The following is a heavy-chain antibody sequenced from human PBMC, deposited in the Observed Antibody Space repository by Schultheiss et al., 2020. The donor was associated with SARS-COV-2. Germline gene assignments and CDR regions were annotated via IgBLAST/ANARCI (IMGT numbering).Heavy chain of an antibody. V-gene: IGHV1-18*01. J-gene: IGHJ3*02. Sequence: ASVKVSCKASGGTFSSYAISWVRQAPGQGLEWMGWMNPNSGNTGYAQKFQGRVTMTTDTSTSTAYMELRSLRSDDTAVYYCARDITMVRGVLRRYRSDAFDIWGQGTMVTVSS. CDR3: ARDITMVRGVLRRYRSDAFDI. CDR2: MNPNSGNT. CDR1: GGTFSSYA. D-gene: IGHD3-10*01.